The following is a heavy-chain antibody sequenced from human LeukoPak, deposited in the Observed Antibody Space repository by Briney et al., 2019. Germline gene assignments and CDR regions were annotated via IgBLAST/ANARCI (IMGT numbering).Heavy chain of an antibody. J-gene: IGHJ3*02. CDR1: GDSITNSNYY. Sequence: SETLSLTCTASGDSITNSNYYWGWVRQSPGRGLEWLGNIFYNGGPYYNPSFKSRVVISVDTSKNHFSLTLNAVTAADTAVYHCASYSGIHSAFEIWSQGTLVTVSS. CDR2: IFYNGGP. V-gene: IGHV4-39*07. D-gene: IGHD1-26*01. CDR3: ASYSGIHSAFEI.